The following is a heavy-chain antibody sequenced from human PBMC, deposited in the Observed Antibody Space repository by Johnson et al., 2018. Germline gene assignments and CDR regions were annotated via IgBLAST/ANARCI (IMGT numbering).Heavy chain of an antibody. CDR1: GFIFSNYA. CDR2: ISNDGSNK. J-gene: IGHJ6*03. Sequence: VQLVESGGGVVQPGRSLRLSCAASGFIFSNYAMHWVRQAPGKGLEWVAVISNDGSNKYYADAVKGRFTISRDKPKNTGYLQINSLRVEDTAVYYCARELGGYYYYYMDVWGKGTTVTVSS. CDR3: ARELGGYYYYYMDV. V-gene: IGHV3-30-3*01.